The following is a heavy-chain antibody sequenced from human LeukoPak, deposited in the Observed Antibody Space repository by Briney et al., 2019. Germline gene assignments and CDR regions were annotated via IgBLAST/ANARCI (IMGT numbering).Heavy chain of an antibody. D-gene: IGHD3-10*01. CDR1: GFTFSDYY. Sequence: PGGSLRLSCAASGFTFSDYYMSWIRQAPGKGLEWVSYISSSGSTIYYADSVKGRFTISRDNAKNSLYLQMNSLRAEDTAVYYCARDCGSGTLRWDAFDIWGQGTMVTVSS. CDR3: ARDCGSGTLRWDAFDI. V-gene: IGHV3-11*01. J-gene: IGHJ3*02. CDR2: ISSSGSTI.